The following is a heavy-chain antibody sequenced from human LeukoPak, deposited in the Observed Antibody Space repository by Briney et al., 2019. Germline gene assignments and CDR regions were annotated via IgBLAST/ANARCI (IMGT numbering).Heavy chain of an antibody. V-gene: IGHV4-34*01. D-gene: IGHD3-22*01. CDR2: INHSGST. CDR3: ARGYYYEP. CDR1: GGSFGGYY. Sequence: SETLSLTCAVYGGSFGGYYWSWIRQPPGKGLEWIGEINHSGSTDYNPSLKSRVTISVATSKNQFSLKLSSVTAADTAVYYCARGYYYEPWGQGTLVTVSS. J-gene: IGHJ4*02.